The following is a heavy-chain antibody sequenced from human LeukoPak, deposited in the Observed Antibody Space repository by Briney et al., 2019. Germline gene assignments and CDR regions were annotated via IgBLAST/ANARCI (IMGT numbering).Heavy chain of an antibody. Sequence: TGGSLRLSCAASGFTFSSYAMSWVRQAPGKGLEWVSAISGSGGSTYYADSVKGRFTISRDNSKNTLYLQMNSLRAEDTAVYYCAKTSRITMIVVVISYYFDYWGQGTLVTVSS. D-gene: IGHD3-22*01. CDR2: ISGSGGST. CDR3: AKTSRITMIVVVISYYFDY. V-gene: IGHV3-23*01. CDR1: GFTFSSYA. J-gene: IGHJ4*02.